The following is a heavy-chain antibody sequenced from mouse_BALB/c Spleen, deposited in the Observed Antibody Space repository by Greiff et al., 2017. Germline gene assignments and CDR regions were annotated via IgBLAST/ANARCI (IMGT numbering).Heavy chain of an antibody. CDR1: GFTFSDYY. D-gene: IGHD1-2*01. Sequence: EVQVVESGGGLVKPGGSLKLSCAASGFTFSDYYMYWVRQTPEKRLEWVATISDGGSYTYYPDSVKGRFTISRDNAKNNLYLQMSSLKSEDTAMYYCARGATAPFYAMDYWGQGTSVTVSS. V-gene: IGHV5-4*02. CDR2: ISDGGSYT. J-gene: IGHJ4*01. CDR3: ARGATAPFYAMDY.